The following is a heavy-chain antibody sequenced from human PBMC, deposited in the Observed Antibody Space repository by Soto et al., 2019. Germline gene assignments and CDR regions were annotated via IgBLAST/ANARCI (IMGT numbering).Heavy chain of an antibody. Sequence: QVQLVESGGGVVQPGRSLRLSCAASGFSFTTYVMHWVRQAPGKGLEWVAVISHDGSYKYYGDAVKGQFTISRHTSKNEVYQEMKSLRPEDTAVYYCAKGLLAIVGTTLPRDAFNIWGQGKMVTVSS. CDR1: GFSFTTYV. D-gene: IGHD1-26*01. J-gene: IGHJ3*02. V-gene: IGHV3-30*18. CDR3: AKGLLAIVGTTLPRDAFNI. CDR2: ISHDGSYK.